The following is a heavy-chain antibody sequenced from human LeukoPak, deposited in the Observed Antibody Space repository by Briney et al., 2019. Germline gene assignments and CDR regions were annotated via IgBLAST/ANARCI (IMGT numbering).Heavy chain of an antibody. J-gene: IGHJ4*02. CDR1: GYTFTSYG. V-gene: IGHV1-18*01. Sequence: ASVKVSCKASGYTFTSYGISWVRQAPGRGLEWMGWISAYNGNTNYAQKLQGRVTMTTDTSTSTVYMELSSLRSEDTAVYYCARDSSDLWSGLKTSCDYWGQGTLVTVSS. CDR3: ARDSSDLWSGLKTSCDY. D-gene: IGHD3-3*01. CDR2: ISAYNGNT.